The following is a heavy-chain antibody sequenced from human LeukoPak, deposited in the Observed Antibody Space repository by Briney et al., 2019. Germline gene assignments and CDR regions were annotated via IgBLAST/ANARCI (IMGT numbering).Heavy chain of an antibody. V-gene: IGHV3-7*03. CDR3: VREYFYNSSGHGSFRY. D-gene: IGHD3-22*01. J-gene: IGHJ4*02. CDR2: IKEDGSEK. Sequence: PGGSLRLSCAASGFAFSTYWMTWVRQAPGKGLEWVAKIKEDGSEKYYVDSVKGRFTISRDNAKNSLYLQMNSLRAEDTAVYYCVREYFYNSSGHGSFRYWGQGTLVTVSS. CDR1: GFAFSTYW.